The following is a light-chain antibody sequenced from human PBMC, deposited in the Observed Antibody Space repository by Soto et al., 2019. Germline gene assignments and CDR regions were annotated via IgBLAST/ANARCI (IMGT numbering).Light chain of an antibody. CDR2: TTN. Sequence: QSVLTQPHSASGTPGQRVTISCSGSSSNIGTSSVHWFQQLPGTAPKLLISTTNQRPSGVPERFSGSKSGTSASLAISGLQSEDEADYYCAAWDDRLTGHVFGTGTKVTVL. CDR3: AAWDDRLTGHV. V-gene: IGLV1-44*01. J-gene: IGLJ1*01. CDR1: SSNIGTSS.